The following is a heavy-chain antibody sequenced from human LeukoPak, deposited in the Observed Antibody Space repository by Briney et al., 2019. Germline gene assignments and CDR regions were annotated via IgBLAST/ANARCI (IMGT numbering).Heavy chain of an antibody. CDR3: ARDAQWLVPEGYYYYMDV. V-gene: IGHV3-21*01. CDR2: ISARNTHI. D-gene: IGHD6-19*01. CDR1: GFTFSSYS. Sequence: GGSLRLSCAASGFTFSSYSMNWVRQAPGKGLERVSSISARNTHIFYAASVEGRFTISRDNAKNSLYLQMNSLGAEDTAVYYCARDAQWLVPEGYYYYMDVWGKGTTVTVSS. J-gene: IGHJ6*03.